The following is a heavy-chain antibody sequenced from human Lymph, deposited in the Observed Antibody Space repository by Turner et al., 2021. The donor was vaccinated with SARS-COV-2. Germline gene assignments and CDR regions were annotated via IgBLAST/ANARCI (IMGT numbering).Heavy chain of an antibody. D-gene: IGHD3-22*01. CDR1: GGSISSYY. Sequence: QVQLQESGPGLVKPSEPLSLTCTVSGGSISSYYWSWIRQPTGKGLEWIGYIYYSGSTNYNPSLKSRVTISVDTSKNQFSLKLSSVTAADTAVYYCASYYYDSSGYSYGFDYWGQGTLVTVSS. V-gene: IGHV4-59*08. CDR3: ASYYYDSSGYSYGFDY. J-gene: IGHJ4*02. CDR2: IYYSGST.